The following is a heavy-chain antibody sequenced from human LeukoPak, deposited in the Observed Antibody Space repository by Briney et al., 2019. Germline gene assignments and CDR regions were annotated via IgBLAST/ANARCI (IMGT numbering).Heavy chain of an antibody. D-gene: IGHD5-12*01. CDR3: ARAGRWLQYLDY. CDR2: INHSGST. J-gene: IGHJ4*02. CDR1: GGSFSGYY. V-gene: IGHV4-34*01. Sequence: SETLSLTCAVYGGSFSGYYWSWIRQPPGKGLEWIGEINHSGSTNYNPSLKSRVTISVDTSKNQFSLKLSSVTAADTAVYYCARAGRWLQYLDYWGQGTLVTVSS.